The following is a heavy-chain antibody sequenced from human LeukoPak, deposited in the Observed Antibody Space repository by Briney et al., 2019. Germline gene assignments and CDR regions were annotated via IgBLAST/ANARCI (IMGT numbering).Heavy chain of an antibody. Sequence: GGSLRLSCAASGFTFSTYAISWVRQAPGKGLEWVSSISSSSSYIYYADSVKGRFTISRDNAKNSLYLQMNSLRAEDTAVYYCARESTSYYDSSGYPYWGQGTLVTVSS. CDR3: ARESTSYYDSSGYPY. V-gene: IGHV3-21*01. D-gene: IGHD3-22*01. CDR1: GFTFSTYA. J-gene: IGHJ4*02. CDR2: ISSSSSYI.